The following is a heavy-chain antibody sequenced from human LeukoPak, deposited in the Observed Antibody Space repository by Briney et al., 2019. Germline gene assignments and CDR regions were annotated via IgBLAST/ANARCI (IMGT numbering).Heavy chain of an antibody. CDR2: IYYSGST. CDR1: GGSISSSSYY. J-gene: IGHJ4*02. D-gene: IGHD3-10*01. Sequence: SETLSLTCTVSGGSISSSSYYWGWIRQPPGKGLEWIGSIYYSGSTYYNPSLKSRVTISADTSKNQFSLKLSSVTAADTAVYYCARQVLLWFGEDYWGQGTLVTVSS. V-gene: IGHV4-39*01. CDR3: ARQVLLWFGEDY.